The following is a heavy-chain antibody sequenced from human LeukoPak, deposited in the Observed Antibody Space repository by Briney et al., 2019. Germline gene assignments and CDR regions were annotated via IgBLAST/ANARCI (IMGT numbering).Heavy chain of an antibody. D-gene: IGHD5-12*01. V-gene: IGHV3-48*01. Sequence: GGSLRLSCAASGFNFIDYSMNWVRQAPGKGLEWISYIGISSGNTKYADSVKGRFTISRDKARNSLYLQMNSLRVEGTAVYHCARDHRYAFDNWGHGTLATVSS. CDR1: GFNFIDYS. J-gene: IGHJ4*01. CDR3: ARDHRYAFDN. CDR2: IGISSGNT.